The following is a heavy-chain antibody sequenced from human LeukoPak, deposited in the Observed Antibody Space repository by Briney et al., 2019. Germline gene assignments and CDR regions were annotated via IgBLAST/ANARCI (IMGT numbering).Heavy chain of an antibody. CDR3: ARDRDFDY. J-gene: IGHJ4*02. CDR2: ISSSSTYI. Sequence: GGSLRLSCAASGFTFTDYNMNWVRQAPGKGLEWVSSISSSSTYIYYADSVKGRFTISRDNAKNSLYLQMNSLSAEDAAVYYCARDRDFDYWGRGMLVTVSS. CDR1: GFTFTDYN. V-gene: IGHV3-21*01.